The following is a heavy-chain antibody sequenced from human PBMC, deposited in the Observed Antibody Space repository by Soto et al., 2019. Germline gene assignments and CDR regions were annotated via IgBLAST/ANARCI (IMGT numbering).Heavy chain of an antibody. Sequence: SETLSLTCAVYGGSCSGYYWSWIRQPPGKGLEWIGEINHSGSTNYNPSLKSRVTISVDTSKNQFSLKLSSVTAADTAVYYCAGRSSIATQYYYGMDVWGQGTTVTVSS. CDR2: INHSGST. J-gene: IGHJ6*02. D-gene: IGHD6-6*01. CDR1: GGSCSGYY. V-gene: IGHV4-34*01. CDR3: AGRSSIATQYYYGMDV.